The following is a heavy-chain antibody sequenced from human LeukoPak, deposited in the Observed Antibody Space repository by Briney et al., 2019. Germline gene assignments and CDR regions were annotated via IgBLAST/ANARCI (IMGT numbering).Heavy chain of an antibody. V-gene: IGHV1-2*02. CDR1: GYTFTGYY. Sequence: ASVKVSCKASGYTFTGYYMHWVRQAPGQGLEWMGWINPNSGGTNYAQKLQGRVTMTRDTSISTAYMELSRLRSDDTAVYYCARGTAGPYYDFWSGYYDYWGQGTLVTVSS. CDR3: ARGTAGPYYDFWSGYYDY. J-gene: IGHJ4*02. D-gene: IGHD3-3*01. CDR2: INPNSGGT.